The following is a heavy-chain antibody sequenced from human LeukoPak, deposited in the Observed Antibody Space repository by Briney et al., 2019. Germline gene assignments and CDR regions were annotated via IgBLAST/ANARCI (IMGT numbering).Heavy chain of an antibody. D-gene: IGHD6-13*01. V-gene: IGHV3-48*02. CDR1: GFTFSSYA. CDR2: ISSSSSTI. CDR3: ARGPTSTGEQQLVPFDP. Sequence: GGSLRLSCAASGFTFSSYAMSWVRQAPGKGLEWVSYISSSSSTIYYADSVKGRFTISRDNAKNSLYLQMNSLRDEDTAVYYCARGPTSTGEQQLVPFDPWGQGTLVTVSS. J-gene: IGHJ5*02.